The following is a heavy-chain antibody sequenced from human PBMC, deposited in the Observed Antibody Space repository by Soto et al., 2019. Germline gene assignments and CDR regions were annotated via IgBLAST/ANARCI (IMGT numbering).Heavy chain of an antibody. CDR3: ARAAYSYGHPYYFDY. J-gene: IGHJ4*02. CDR2: IYYSGST. D-gene: IGHD5-18*01. CDR1: DGSISSGGYY. Sequence: QVQLQESGPGLVKPSQILSLTCTVSDGSISSGGYYWSWIRQHSGKGLEWIGYIYYSGSTHYNPSLKSRVTISVDTSKNQFSLKLSSVTAADTAMYYCARAAYSYGHPYYFDYWGQGTLVTVSS. V-gene: IGHV4-31*03.